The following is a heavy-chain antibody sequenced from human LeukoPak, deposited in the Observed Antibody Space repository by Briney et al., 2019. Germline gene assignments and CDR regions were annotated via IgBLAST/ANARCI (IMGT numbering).Heavy chain of an antibody. Sequence: PGGSLRLSCTASGFTFSTYTMHWVRQAPGKGLEWLAVISYDGRKTDYADAVKGRFTISRDNSKNTVYLQMNGLRAEDRAMYYCARTVSYGSGSYADYWGQGTLVSVSS. CDR1: GFTFSTYT. V-gene: IGHV3-30*04. CDR2: ISYDGRKT. J-gene: IGHJ4*02. D-gene: IGHD3-10*01. CDR3: ARTVSYGSGSYADY.